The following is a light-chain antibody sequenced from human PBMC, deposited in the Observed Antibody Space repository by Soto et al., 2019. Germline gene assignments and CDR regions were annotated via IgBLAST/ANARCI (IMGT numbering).Light chain of an antibody. J-gene: IGLJ3*02. Sequence: NFMLTQPHSVSESPGKTVTISCTRSSGSIASNYVQWYQQRPGSSPTTVIYEDNQRPSGVPDRFSGCIDSSSNSASLTISGLKNEDDADYYCQSVDSSDQVFGGGTKLTVL. CDR3: QSVDSSDQV. CDR2: EDN. V-gene: IGLV6-57*01. CDR1: SGSIASNY.